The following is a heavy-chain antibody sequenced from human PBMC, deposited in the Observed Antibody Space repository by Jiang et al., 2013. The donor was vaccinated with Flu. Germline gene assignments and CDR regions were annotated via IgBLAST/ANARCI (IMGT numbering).Heavy chain of an antibody. D-gene: IGHD3-22*01. V-gene: IGHV3-33*01. CDR3: ARDYYDSSGYSEPDFDY. Sequence: WVRPGSRQGAGVVAVIWYDGSNKYYADSVKGRFTISRDNSKNTLYLQMNSLRAEDTAVYYCARDYYDSSGYSEPDFDYWGQGTLVTVSS. CDR2: IWYDGSNK. J-gene: IGHJ4*02.